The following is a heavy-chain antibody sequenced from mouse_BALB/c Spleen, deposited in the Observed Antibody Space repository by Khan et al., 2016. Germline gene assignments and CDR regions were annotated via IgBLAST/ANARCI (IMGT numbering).Heavy chain of an antibody. CDR3: ARSPYDYDVGFAY. J-gene: IGHJ3*01. V-gene: IGHV14-3*02. CDR2: IDPANGNT. D-gene: IGHD2-4*01. CDR1: GFNIKDTY. Sequence: VQLQQPGAELVKPGASVKLSCTASGFNIKDTYMHWVKQRPEQGLEWIGRIDPANGNTKYDPKFQGKATIKADTSSNTAYLQLSSLTSADTGVFYCARSPYDYDVGFAYWGQGTLFTVSA.